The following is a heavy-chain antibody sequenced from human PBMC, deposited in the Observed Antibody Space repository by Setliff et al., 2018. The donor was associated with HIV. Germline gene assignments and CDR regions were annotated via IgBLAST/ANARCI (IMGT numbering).Heavy chain of an antibody. CDR1: GYTFSQYP. D-gene: IGHD4-17*01. V-gene: IGHV1-3*04. CDR2: INTGNGNT. J-gene: IGHJ4*02. CDR3: ARSLAQMTTVTTGVDY. Sequence: GASVKVSCKASGYTFSQYPIHWVRQAPGQRPEWMGWINTGNGNTKYSQKFQDRVTITRDTSASTAYMELSSLRSEDTAVYYCARSLAQMTTVTTGVDYWGQGTLVTVSS.